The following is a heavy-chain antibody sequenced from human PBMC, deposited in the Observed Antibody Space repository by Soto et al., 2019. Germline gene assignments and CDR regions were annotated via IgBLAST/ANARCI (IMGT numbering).Heavy chain of an antibody. Sequence: EVQLVETGGSLIQPGGSLRLSCAVSGFTVRSNYMSWVRQAPGKGLEWVSIIHSSGNTYYADSVKGRFTMSRDTSNNTVFLQMSSLRAEDTAVYYCARVSSPFGYWGQGTLVTVSS. CDR1: GFTVRSNY. CDR2: IHSSGNT. D-gene: IGHD3-16*01. V-gene: IGHV3-53*02. J-gene: IGHJ4*02. CDR3: ARVSSPFGY.